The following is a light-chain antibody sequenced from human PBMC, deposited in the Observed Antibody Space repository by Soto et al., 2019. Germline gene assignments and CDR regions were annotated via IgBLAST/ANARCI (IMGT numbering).Light chain of an antibody. CDR3: AAWDDSLNGYV. CDR2: SNN. Sequence: QSVLTQPPSASGTPGQRVTISCSGSSSNIGSNTVNWYQQLPGTAPKLLIYSNNQRPSGVPDRFSGSKSGTSASLAISGLQSEDEADYYCAAWDDSLNGYVFGPRTKGTV. J-gene: IGLJ1*01. V-gene: IGLV1-44*01. CDR1: SSNIGSNT.